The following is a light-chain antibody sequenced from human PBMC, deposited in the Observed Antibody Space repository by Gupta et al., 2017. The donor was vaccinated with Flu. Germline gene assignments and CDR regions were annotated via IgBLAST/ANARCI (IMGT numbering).Light chain of an antibody. CDR3: QQRSSSPT. CDR2: DAS. Sequence: PANLSLSPGESATLSCRASQSVTRYLAWYQQKPGQAPRLIIFDASNRATGIPARFSGSGSGTEFTLTISSLEPEDFAVYYWQQRSSSPTFGQGTRLEIK. V-gene: IGKV3-11*01. CDR1: QSVTRY. J-gene: IGKJ5*01.